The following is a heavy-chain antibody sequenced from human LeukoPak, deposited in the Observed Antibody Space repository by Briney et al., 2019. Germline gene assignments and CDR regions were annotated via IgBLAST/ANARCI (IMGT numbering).Heavy chain of an antibody. CDR3: ARVFPDYYDSSGYYYAHFDY. CDR2: ISSSSSYI. V-gene: IGHV3-21*01. J-gene: IGHJ4*02. D-gene: IGHD3-22*01. CDR1: GFTFSSYS. Sequence: GGSLRLSCAASGFTFSSYSMNWVRQAPGKGLEWVSSISSSSSYIYYADSVKGRFTISRDNAKNSLYLQMNSLRAEDTAVYYCARVFPDYYDSSGYYYAHFDYWGQGTLVTVSS.